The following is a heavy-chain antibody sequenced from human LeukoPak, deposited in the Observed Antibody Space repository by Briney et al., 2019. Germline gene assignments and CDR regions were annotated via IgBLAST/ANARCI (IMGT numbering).Heavy chain of an antibody. CDR3: ARGGDGYNYDAFDI. CDR1: GYTFTSYG. J-gene: IGHJ3*02. D-gene: IGHD5-24*01. CDR2: ISAYNGNT. V-gene: IGHV1-18*01. Sequence: ASVKVSCKASGYTFTSYGISWVRQAPGQGLEWMGWISAYNGNTNYAQKLQGRVTMPTDTYTSTVYMEVRSLRSDDTAVYYCARGGDGYNYDAFDIWGQGTMVTVSS.